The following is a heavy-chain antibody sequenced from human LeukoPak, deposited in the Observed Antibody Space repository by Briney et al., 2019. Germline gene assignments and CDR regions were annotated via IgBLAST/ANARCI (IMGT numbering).Heavy chain of an antibody. CDR3: ARGNDYGDGIGIYFDY. D-gene: IGHD4-17*01. V-gene: IGHV3-7*01. CDR2: IKQDGSSK. J-gene: IGHJ4*02. CDR1: GFALSGFW. Sequence: GGSLRLSCAASGFALSGFWMSWVRQTPGKGLEWVANIKQDGSSKYYGDSVKGRFTISRDNSKNSLYLQINSPRAEDTAVYYCARGNDYGDGIGIYFDYWGQGTLVTVSS.